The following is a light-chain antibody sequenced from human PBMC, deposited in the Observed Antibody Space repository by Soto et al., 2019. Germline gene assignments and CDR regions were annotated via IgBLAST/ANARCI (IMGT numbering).Light chain of an antibody. Sequence: QSVLTQPASVSGSPGQSITISCTGTSSDVGGYNYVSWYQQHPGKAPKLMIYDVSKRPSGVSNRFSGSKSGNTASLTISGLQAEDEADYYCCSYAGSSTLVFGGGTKLTVL. V-gene: IGLV2-23*02. CDR1: SSDVGGYNY. CDR3: CSYAGSSTLV. J-gene: IGLJ3*02. CDR2: DVS.